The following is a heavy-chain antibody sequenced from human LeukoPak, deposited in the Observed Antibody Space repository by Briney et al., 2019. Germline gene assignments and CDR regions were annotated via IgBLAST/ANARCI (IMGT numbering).Heavy chain of an antibody. J-gene: IGHJ6*02. V-gene: IGHV3-64*01. CDR3: ARTTVATPVYYYYGMDV. CDR2: VSSNGGST. Sequence: GGSLRLSCAASGFTFSSYAMHWVRQAPGKGLEYVSAVSSNGGSTYYANSVKGRFTISRDNSKNTLYLQMGSLRAEDMAVYYCARTTVATPVYYYYGMDVWGQGTTVTVSS. D-gene: IGHD4-23*01. CDR1: GFTFSSYA.